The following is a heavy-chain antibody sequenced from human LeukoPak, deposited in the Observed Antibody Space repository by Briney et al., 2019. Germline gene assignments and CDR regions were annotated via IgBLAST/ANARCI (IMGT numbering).Heavy chain of an antibody. V-gene: IGHV3-30*02. Sequence: PGGSLRLSCAASGFTFSSYGMHWVRQAPGKGLEWVAFIRYDGSNKYYADSVKGRFTISRDNAKNSLYLQMNSLRDEDTAVYYCARDLAVAGSFDYWGQGTLVTVSS. CDR3: ARDLAVAGSFDY. J-gene: IGHJ4*02. CDR2: IRYDGSNK. CDR1: GFTFSSYG. D-gene: IGHD6-19*01.